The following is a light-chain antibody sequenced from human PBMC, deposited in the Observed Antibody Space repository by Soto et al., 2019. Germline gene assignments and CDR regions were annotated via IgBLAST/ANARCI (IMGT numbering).Light chain of an antibody. CDR3: HKYNSALT. V-gene: IGKV1-27*01. Sequence: DIQMTQSPSSLSASVGDRVTITCRASQGISNYLAWYQQKPGKVPKLLIYAASPLQSGVPSRFSGSGSWTDFTLSIISLQPEDVATYYCHKYNSALTFGGGTKVEIK. CDR1: QGISNY. J-gene: IGKJ4*01. CDR2: AAS.